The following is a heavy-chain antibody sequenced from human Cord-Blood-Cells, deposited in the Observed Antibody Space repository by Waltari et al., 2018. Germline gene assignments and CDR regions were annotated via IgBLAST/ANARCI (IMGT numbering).Heavy chain of an antibody. V-gene: IGHV4-39*01. CDR3: ARHPGGAARYYYYYYMDV. CDR2: IYYSGST. J-gene: IGHJ6*03. CDR1: GGSISSSRYY. D-gene: IGHD6-6*01. Sequence: QLQLQESGPGLVQPSETLSITCTVSGGSISSSRYYWGWMRPPPGKGLEWIGSIYYSGSTYYNPSLKSRVTISVDTSKNQFSLKLSSVTAADTAVYYCARHPGGAARYYYYYYMDVWGKGTTVTVSS.